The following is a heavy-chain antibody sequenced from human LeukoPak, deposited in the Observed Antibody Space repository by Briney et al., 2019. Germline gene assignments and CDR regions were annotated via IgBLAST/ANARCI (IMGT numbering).Heavy chain of an antibody. J-gene: IGHJ4*02. CDR3: ARERAMIVEYYFDY. V-gene: IGHV4-59*06. CDR2: IYYSGST. D-gene: IGHD3-22*01. Sequence: SETLSLTCSVSGASINSYYCTWIRQPPGKGLEWIGYIYYSGSTYYNPSLKSRVTISVDTSKNQFSLKLSSVTAADTAVYYCARERAMIVEYYFDYWGQGTLVTVSS. CDR1: GASINSYY.